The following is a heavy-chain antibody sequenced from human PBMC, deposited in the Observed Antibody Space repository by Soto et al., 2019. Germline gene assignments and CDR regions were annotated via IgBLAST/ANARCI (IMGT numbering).Heavy chain of an antibody. D-gene: IGHD3-22*01. CDR2: IIPIFDTT. V-gene: IGHV1-69*08. Sequence: QVQLVQSGTEVKKPGSSVTVSCKASGGLYSKYSISWLRQAPGQGLEWVGRIIPIFDTTNYAQKFQGRATITADKSTSTVYMDMSSLRSEDTAVYYCARSLLGDEYDSDGLDNWGQGTLVTVSS. CDR3: ARSLLGDEYDSDGLDN. J-gene: IGHJ4*02. CDR1: GGLYSKYS.